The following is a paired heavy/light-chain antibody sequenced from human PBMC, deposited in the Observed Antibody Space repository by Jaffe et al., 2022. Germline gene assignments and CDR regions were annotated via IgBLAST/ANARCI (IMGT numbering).Light chain of an antibody. Sequence: QSVVTQPPSVSGTPGQRVTISCSGSWSNIGSRYVYWYQQVPGTAPKILIYRNDHRPSGVPDRFSASKSGTSASLAISGLQSEDEADYYCASWDDSLSGHMVFGGGTKLTVL. V-gene: IGLV1-47*01. CDR3: ASWDDSLSGHMV. J-gene: IGLJ3*02. CDR1: WSNIGSRY. CDR2: RND.
Heavy chain of an antibody. Sequence: QVQLVESGGGVVQPGESRRLSCAVSGFNFSDYGMHWVRQAPGKGLEWVAFTRFDGSHKYYTQSLRGRFTISRDDFKSELYLQINNLTADDTALYYCAKEEPRDGYNLASWGQGTLLTVSS. J-gene: IGHJ4*02. CDR1: GFNFSDYG. V-gene: IGHV3-30*02. CDR2: TRFDGSHK. CDR3: AKEEPRDGYNLAS. D-gene: IGHD5-12*01.